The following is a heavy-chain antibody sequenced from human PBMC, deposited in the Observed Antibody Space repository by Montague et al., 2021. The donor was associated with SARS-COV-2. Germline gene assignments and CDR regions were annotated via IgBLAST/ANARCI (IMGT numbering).Heavy chain of an antibody. CDR1: IGSISSGIYY. J-gene: IGHJ5*02. Sequence: TLSLTCTVSIGSISSGIYYWSWIRQPAGKGLEWIVRIYTSGSTNYNPSLKSRVTVSVYTSKNQFSLKLSSVTAADTAVYYCARDGYSSGWNGLHWFDPWGQGTLVTVSS. D-gene: IGHD6-25*01. CDR2: IYTSGST. CDR3: ARDGYSSGWNGLHWFDP. V-gene: IGHV4-61*02.